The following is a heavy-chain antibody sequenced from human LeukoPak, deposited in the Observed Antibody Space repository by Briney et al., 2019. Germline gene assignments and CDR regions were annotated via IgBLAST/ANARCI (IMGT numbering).Heavy chain of an antibody. J-gene: IGHJ4*02. Sequence: SVKVCFKASGGTFSSYAISLGRQAPGQGLEWMGRIIPILGTAKYAHKVQVRGTITTYESTSTAYMELNSLRSEDTAVYYCARDGPYSSSWYVSTSTYYFDYWGQGPLVTVSS. CDR2: IIPILGTA. D-gene: IGHD6-13*01. CDR3: ARDGPYSSSWYVSTSTYYFDY. CDR1: GGTFSSYA. V-gene: IGHV1-69*11.